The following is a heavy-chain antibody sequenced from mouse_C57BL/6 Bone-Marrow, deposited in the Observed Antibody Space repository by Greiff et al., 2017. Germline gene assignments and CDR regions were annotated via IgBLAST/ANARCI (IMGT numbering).Heavy chain of an antibody. CDR3: ASVVPYYYARDD. V-gene: IGHV3-6*01. Sequence: ESGPGLVKPSQSLSLTCSVTGYSITSGYYWNWIRQFPGNKLEWMGYISYDGSNNYNPSLKNRISLTRDTSKNQFFLKLSSVTTEDTATYYCASVVPYYYARDDWGQGTSVTVSS. J-gene: IGHJ4*01. CDR2: ISYDGSN. CDR1: GYSITSGYY. D-gene: IGHD1-1*02.